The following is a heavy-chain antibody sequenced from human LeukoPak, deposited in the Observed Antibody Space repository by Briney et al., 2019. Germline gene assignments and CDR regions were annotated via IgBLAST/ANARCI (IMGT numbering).Heavy chain of an antibody. V-gene: IGHV4-38-2*01. CDR1: GYSISSGYY. J-gene: IGHJ4*02. CDR2: IYHSGST. Sequence: PSETLSLTCAVSGYSISSGYYWGWIRQPPGKGLEWIGSIYHSGSTYYNPSLKSRVTISVDTSKNQFSLKLSSVTAADTAVYYCARGSSSGYDINFDYWGQGTLVTVSS. CDR3: ARGSSSGYDINFDY. D-gene: IGHD5-12*01.